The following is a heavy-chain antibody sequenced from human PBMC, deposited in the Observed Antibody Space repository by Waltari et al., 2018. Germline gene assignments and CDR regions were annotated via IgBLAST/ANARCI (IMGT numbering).Heavy chain of an antibody. CDR1: GYSISGYY. J-gene: IGHJ4*02. V-gene: IGHV4-38-2*02. CDR3: ARDSYGSKYVDY. Sequence: QVQLQESGPGLVKPSETLSLTCAVSGYSISGYYWSWIRQPPGKRLEGIGYLHGSGESKCLNPSLKSRGTLSVDTSKSQFSLKLSSVTAADTAVYYCARDSYGSKYVDYWGQGVLVTVSS. CDR2: LHGSGESK. D-gene: IGHD4-17*01.